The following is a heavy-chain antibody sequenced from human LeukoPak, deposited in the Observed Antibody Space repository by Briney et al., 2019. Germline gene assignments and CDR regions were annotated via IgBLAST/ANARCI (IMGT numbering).Heavy chain of an antibody. V-gene: IGHV1-2*02. CDR1: GYTFTDYY. CDR2: INPKSGGT. Sequence: GASVKVSRKASGYTFTDYYIHWVRQAPGQGLEWMGWINPKSGGTKHVVNFQGRVTMTRDTSISTAYMELSRLRSDDTAVYYCARAPIIGYYSGDYWGQGTLVTVSS. D-gene: IGHD3-22*01. CDR3: ARAPIIGYYSGDY. J-gene: IGHJ4*02.